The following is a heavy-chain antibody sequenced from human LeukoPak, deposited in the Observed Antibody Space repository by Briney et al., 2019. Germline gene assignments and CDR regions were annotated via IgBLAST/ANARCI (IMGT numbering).Heavy chain of an antibody. CDR3: AREPDGYFDY. CDR1: GYSISSGYY. J-gene: IGHJ4*02. CDR2: IYHSGST. D-gene: IGHD5-24*01. Sequence: KTSETLSLTCTVSGYSISSGYYWSWIRQPPGKGLEWIGYIYHSGSTYYNPSLKSRVTISVDRSKNQFSLKLSSVTAADTAVYYCAREPDGYFDYWGQGTLVTVSS. V-gene: IGHV4-38-2*02.